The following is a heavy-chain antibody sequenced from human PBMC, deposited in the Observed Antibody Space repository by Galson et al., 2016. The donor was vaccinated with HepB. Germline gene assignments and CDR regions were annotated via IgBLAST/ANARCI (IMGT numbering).Heavy chain of an antibody. CDR1: GLTFSYYY. Sequence: SLRLSCAASGLTFSYYYMRWIRQAPGKGLELVSYISGDGRTINYADSVKGRFTISRDNAENSLYLHMNSLTGEDTAVYYCARMFPLYSSGWYVRGDGWFDSWGQGTQVTVS. D-gene: IGHD6-19*01. V-gene: IGHV3-11*01. J-gene: IGHJ5*01. CDR2: ISGDGRTI. CDR3: ARMFPLYSSGWYVRGDGWFDS.